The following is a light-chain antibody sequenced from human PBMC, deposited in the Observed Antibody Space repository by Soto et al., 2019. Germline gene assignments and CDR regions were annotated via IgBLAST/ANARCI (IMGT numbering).Light chain of an antibody. V-gene: IGLV1-47*01. CDR1: TSNIGNNY. J-gene: IGLJ2*01. Sequence: QSVLTQPPSASGTPGQRVTISCSGSTSNIGNNYVYWYQQYPRTAPKLLIYKNFQRPSGVPDRFSASKSGTSASLAISGLRSEDEADYYCVASDDIRSTILFGGGTKVTVL. CDR2: KNF. CDR3: VASDDIRSTIL.